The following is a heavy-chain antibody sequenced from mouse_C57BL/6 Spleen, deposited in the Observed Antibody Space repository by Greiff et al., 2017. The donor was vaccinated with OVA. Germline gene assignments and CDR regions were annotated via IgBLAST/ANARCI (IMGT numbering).Heavy chain of an antibody. J-gene: IGHJ3*01. CDR2: INPSTGGT. CDR1: GYSFTGYY. V-gene: IGHV1-42*01. Sequence: EVQLQQSGPELVKPGASVKISCKASGYSFTGYYMNWVKQSPEKSLEWIGEINPSTGGTTYNQKFKAKATLTVDKSSSTAYMQLKSLTSEDSAVYYCARREDYYCGFAYWGQGTLVTVSA. CDR3: ARREDYYCGFAY. D-gene: IGHD1-1*01.